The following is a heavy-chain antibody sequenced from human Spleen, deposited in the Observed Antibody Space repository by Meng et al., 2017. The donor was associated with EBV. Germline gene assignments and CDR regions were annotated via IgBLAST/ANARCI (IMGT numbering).Heavy chain of an antibody. CDR3: ASSPGEMATVLDF. Sequence: QGQLQQWGAGLLKPSETLSLTCAVYGGAFSGYYWTWIRQPPGKGLEWIGEINHSGSTNYNPSLKSRVAISVDTSKKQFSLTLHSLTAADTGIYFCASSPGEMATVLDFWDRGTLVTVSS. CDR2: INHSGST. D-gene: IGHD5-24*01. V-gene: IGHV4-34*01. CDR1: GGAFSGYY. J-gene: IGHJ4*02.